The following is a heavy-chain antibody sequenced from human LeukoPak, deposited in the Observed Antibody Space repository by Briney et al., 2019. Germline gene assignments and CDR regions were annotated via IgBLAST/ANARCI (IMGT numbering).Heavy chain of an antibody. CDR2: ISGNGGST. D-gene: IGHD6-19*01. V-gene: IGHV3-64*04. Sequence: GGALRLSCSASGFTFSSHAMHGVRQAPWKEVEYVSGISGNGGSTYYADSVKGRLTISRDNSNNMVYLQMMSLRAEDTAVYYCAREKLWLVLAGAFDIWGQGTMVTVSS. CDR3: AREKLWLVLAGAFDI. J-gene: IGHJ3*02. CDR1: GFTFSSHA.